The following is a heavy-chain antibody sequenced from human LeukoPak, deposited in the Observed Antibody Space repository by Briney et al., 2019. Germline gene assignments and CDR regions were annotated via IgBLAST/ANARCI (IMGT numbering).Heavy chain of an antibody. CDR1: GFTFSTYS. Sequence: PGGSLRLSCAASGFTFSTYSMNWVRQAPGKGLEWVLSISSSSSFIYYADSVKGRFTISRDNAKNSVYLQMNSLRAEDTAVYYCARDSPLSFDIWGQGTMVTVSS. J-gene: IGHJ3*02. V-gene: IGHV3-21*01. CDR3: ARDSPLSFDI. CDR2: ISSSSSFI.